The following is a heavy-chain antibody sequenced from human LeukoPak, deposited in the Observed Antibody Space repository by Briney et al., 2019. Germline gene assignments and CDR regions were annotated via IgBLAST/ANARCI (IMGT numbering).Heavy chain of an antibody. V-gene: IGHV4-59*12. CDR2: IYNSGST. CDR1: GGSISSYY. D-gene: IGHD4-23*01. J-gene: IGHJ4*02. CDR3: AREISTSGGNSRALDY. Sequence: SETLSLTCTVSGGSISSYYWSWIRQPPGKGLECIGYIYNSGSTNYNPSLKSRVSISVDTSKNQFSLKLTSVTAADTAMYYCAREISTSGGNSRALDYWGQGTLVTVSS.